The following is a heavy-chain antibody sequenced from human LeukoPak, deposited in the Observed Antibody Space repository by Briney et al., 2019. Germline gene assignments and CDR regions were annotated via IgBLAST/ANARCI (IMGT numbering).Heavy chain of an antibody. CDR2: IIPIFGTA. CDR3: ARDRGLYSSSSGSSHDYYYMDV. CDR1: GYTFAGYY. Sequence: EASVKVSCKASGYTFAGYYIHWVRQAPGQGLEWMGGIIPIFGTANYAQKFQGRVTITTDESTSTAYMELSSLRSEDTAVYYCARDRGLYSSSSGSSHDYYYMDVWGKGTTVTVSS. J-gene: IGHJ6*03. V-gene: IGHV1-69*05. D-gene: IGHD6-6*01.